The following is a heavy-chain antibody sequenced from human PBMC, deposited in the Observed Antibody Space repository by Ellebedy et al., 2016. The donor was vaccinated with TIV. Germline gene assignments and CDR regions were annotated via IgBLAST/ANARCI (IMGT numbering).Heavy chain of an antibody. CDR1: GYTFDIYY. V-gene: IGHV1-69*02. Sequence: ASVKVSCKAFGYTFDIYYIHWVRQAPGEGLEWMGRIIPIPGITNYAQKFQGRVTITADKSTTTAYLELNSLRSEDTAVFYCAKCEEGWLALDYWGQGTLVTVSS. CDR2: IIPIPGIT. CDR3: AKCEEGWLALDY. J-gene: IGHJ4*02. D-gene: IGHD6-19*01.